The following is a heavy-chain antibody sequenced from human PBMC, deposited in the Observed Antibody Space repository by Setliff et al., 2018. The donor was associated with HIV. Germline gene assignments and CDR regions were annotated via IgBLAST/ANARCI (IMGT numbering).Heavy chain of an antibody. D-gene: IGHD2-2*01. Sequence: PGGSLRLSCAASGFTFSSYWMSWVRQAPGKGLEWVANIKHDGSEKYYVDSVKGRFTISRDNAKNSLYLQLNSLRAEDTAVYYCAKAPLGYCSSATCYQFDYWGQGTLVTVSS. CDR1: GFTFSSYW. CDR2: IKHDGSEK. V-gene: IGHV3-7*03. J-gene: IGHJ4*02. CDR3: AKAPLGYCSSATCYQFDY.